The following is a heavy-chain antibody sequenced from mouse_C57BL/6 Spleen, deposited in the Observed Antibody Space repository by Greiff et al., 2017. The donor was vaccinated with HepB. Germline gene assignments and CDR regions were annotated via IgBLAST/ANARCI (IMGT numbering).Heavy chain of an antibody. CDR3: ARLTPNRDGYYAMDY. V-gene: IGHV1-81*01. D-gene: IGHD1-3*01. CDR1: GYTFTSYG. Sequence: QVQLQQSGAELARPGASVKLSCKASGYTFTSYGISWVKQRTGQGLEWIGEIYPRSGNTYYNEKFKGKATLTADKSSSTAFMELRSLTSEDSAVYFCARLTPNRDGYYAMDYWGQGTSVTVSS. CDR2: IYPRSGNT. J-gene: IGHJ4*01.